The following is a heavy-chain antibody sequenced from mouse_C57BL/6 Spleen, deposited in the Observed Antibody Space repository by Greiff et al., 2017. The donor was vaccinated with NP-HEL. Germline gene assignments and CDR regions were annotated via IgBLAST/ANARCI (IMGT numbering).Heavy chain of an antibody. J-gene: IGHJ3*01. CDR2: ISSGGDYI. D-gene: IGHD1-1*01. CDR3: TRDHYGSPFAY. CDR1: GFTFSSYA. V-gene: IGHV5-9-1*02. Sequence: EVKLMESGEGLVKPGGSLKLSCAASGFTFSSYAMSWVRQTPEKRLEWVAYISSGGDYIYYADTVKGRFTISRDNARNTLYLQMSSLKSEDTAMYYCTRDHYGSPFAYWGQGTLVTVSA.